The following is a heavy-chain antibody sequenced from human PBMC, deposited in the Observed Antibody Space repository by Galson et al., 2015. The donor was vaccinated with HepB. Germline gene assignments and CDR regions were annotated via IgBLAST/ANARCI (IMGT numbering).Heavy chain of an antibody. V-gene: IGHV3-30*03. J-gene: IGHJ3*02. CDR3: ARSRPYYYDSSGYYYLDAFDI. Sequence: LRLSCAASGFTFSSYGMHWVRQAPGKGLEWVAVISYDGSNKYYADSVKGRFTISRDNSKNTLYLQMNSLRAEDTAVYYCARSRPYYYDSSGYYYLDAFDIWGQGTMVTVSS. D-gene: IGHD3-22*01. CDR1: GFTFSSYG. CDR2: ISYDGSNK.